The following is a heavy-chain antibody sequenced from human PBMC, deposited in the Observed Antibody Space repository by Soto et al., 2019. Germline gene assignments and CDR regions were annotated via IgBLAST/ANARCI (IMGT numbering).Heavy chain of an antibody. D-gene: IGHD3-22*01. CDR2: IYYSGNT. CDR3: ARSIKGVVVIAHFDY. J-gene: IGHJ4*02. Sequence: PSETLSLTCTVSGGSTSSDNYWSWIRQPPGKGLEWIGHIYYSGNTDYNPSLKSRLAISIDTSKNQFSLELSSVTAADTAVYYCARSIKGVVVIAHFDYWGQGTLVTVSS. CDR1: GGSTSSDNY. V-gene: IGHV4-30-4*01.